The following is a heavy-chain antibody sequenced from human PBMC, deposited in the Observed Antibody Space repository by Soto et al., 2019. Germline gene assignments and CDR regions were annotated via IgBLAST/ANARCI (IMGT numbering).Heavy chain of an antibody. J-gene: IGHJ4*02. CDR3: ATDPGPY. CDR1: GGSISSGGYS. CDR2: IYHSGST. V-gene: IGHV4-30-2*01. Sequence: SETLSLICAVSGGSISSGGYSWSWIRQPPGKGLEWIGYIYHSGSTYYNPSLKSRVTISVDRSKNQFSLKLSSVTAADTAVYYCATDPGPYWGQGTLVTVSS.